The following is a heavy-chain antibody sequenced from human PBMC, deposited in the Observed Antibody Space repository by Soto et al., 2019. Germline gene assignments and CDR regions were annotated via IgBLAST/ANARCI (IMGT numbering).Heavy chain of an antibody. V-gene: IGHV3-23*01. D-gene: IGHD2-8*02. Sequence: EVHLLESGGGLVQPGGSLRLSCAASGFTFSDYAMSWVRQAPGKGLEWVSVVSGNGGSTYYADSVKGRFTLSRDNSKNTLYLQMNSLRAEDTAVYYCAKDRGVAGHCTGGNCYSDYWGQGTLVTVSS. CDR1: GFTFSDYA. CDR3: AKDRGVAGHCTGGNCYSDY. J-gene: IGHJ4*02. CDR2: VSGNGGST.